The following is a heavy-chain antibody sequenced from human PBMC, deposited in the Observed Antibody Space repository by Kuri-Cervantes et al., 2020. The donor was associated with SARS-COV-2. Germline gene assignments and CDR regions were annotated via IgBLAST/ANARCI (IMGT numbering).Heavy chain of an antibody. CDR1: GYTFTSYA. Sequence: ASVKVSCQASGYTFTSYAMNWVRPAPGQGLEWMGWINTKTGDPTYARDFTGRFVYSLDTSVNEAYLQINNLTAEDTALYYCARGPLKWELLDNWGQGPLVTVSS. V-gene: IGHV7-4-1*02. D-gene: IGHD1-26*01. CDR3: ARGPLKWELLDN. J-gene: IGHJ4*02. CDR2: INTKTGDP.